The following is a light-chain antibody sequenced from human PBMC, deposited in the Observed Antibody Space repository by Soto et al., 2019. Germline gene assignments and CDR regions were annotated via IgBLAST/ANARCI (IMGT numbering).Light chain of an antibody. CDR2: EVS. J-gene: IGLJ2*01. Sequence: QSVLTQPPSASGSPGQSVTISCTGTISDVGGYNFVSWYQQHPGKAPKLMISEVSKRPSGVPDRFSGSKSGNTASLTVSGLQAEDEAAYYCTSYGGSNSPVVFGGGTKLTV. CDR3: TSYGGSNSPVV. V-gene: IGLV2-8*01. CDR1: ISDVGGYNF.